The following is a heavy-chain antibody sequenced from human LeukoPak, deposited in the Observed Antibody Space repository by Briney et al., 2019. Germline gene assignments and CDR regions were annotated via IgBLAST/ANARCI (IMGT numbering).Heavy chain of an antibody. CDR1: GGSISSYY. Sequence: SETLCLTCTVSGGSISSYYWSWVPEPPGEGLGWGGYIYFSGNTNYNPSLKSRVTISVDTSKNQFSLKLSSVTAADTAVYYCARDRADYGDKYYFDCWGQGTLVTVSS. D-gene: IGHD4-17*01. V-gene: IGHV4-59*01. J-gene: IGHJ4*02. CDR2: IYFSGNT. CDR3: ARDRADYGDKYYFDC.